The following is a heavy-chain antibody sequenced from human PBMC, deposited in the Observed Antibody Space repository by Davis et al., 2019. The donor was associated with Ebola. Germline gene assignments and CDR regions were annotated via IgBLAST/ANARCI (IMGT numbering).Heavy chain of an antibody. J-gene: IGHJ2*01. CDR3: ARVRPDLGGDWQFWYFDL. Sequence: GGSLRLSCAASGFTFSSYAMHWVRQAPGKGLEWVAVISYDGSNKYYADSVKGRFTISRDNSKNTLYLQMNSLRAEDTAVYYCARVRPDLGGDWQFWYFDLWGRGTLVTVSS. CDR1: GFTFSSYA. D-gene: IGHD2-21*02. CDR2: ISYDGSNK. V-gene: IGHV3-30*14.